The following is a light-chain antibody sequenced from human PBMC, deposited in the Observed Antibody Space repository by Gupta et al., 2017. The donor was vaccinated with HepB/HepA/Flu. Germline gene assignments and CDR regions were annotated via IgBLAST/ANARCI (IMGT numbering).Light chain of an antibody. V-gene: IGLV3-10*01. CDR1: ALPKKN. CDR3: YSSDSSGYHRV. CDR2: EDT. Sequence: YELTQPPSGSVSPGQTARTTCPGDALPKKNAYWYQQKSGQAPVLVICEDTKRPSGIPEKFSGSTSGTMATLTISGAQVQDEADYYCYSSDSSGYHRVFGGGTKLTVL. J-gene: IGLJ3*02.